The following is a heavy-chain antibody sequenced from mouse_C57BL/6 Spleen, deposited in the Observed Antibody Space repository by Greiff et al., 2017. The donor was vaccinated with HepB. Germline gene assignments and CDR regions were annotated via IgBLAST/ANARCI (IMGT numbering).Heavy chain of an antibody. CDR2: ISYDGSN. D-gene: IGHD4-1*01. CDR3: ARDLDWGAMDY. J-gene: IGHJ4*01. Sequence: EVKLVESGPGLVKPSQSLSLTCSVTGYSITSGYYWNWIRQFPGNKLEWMGYISYDGSNNYNPSLKNRISITRDTSKNQFFLKLNSVTTEDTATYYCARDLDWGAMDYWGQGTSVTVSS. CDR1: GYSITSGYY. V-gene: IGHV3-6*01.